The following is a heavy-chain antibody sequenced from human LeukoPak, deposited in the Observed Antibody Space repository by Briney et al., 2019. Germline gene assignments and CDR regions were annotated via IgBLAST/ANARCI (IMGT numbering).Heavy chain of an antibody. CDR2: INPNSGGT. V-gene: IGHV1-2*02. CDR3: ARSGSITMVRGVFDY. D-gene: IGHD3-10*01. J-gene: IGHJ4*02. CDR1: GYTFTGYY. Sequence: ASVKVSCKASGYTFTGYYMHWVRQAPGQGLEWMGWINPNSGGTNYAQKFQGRVTMTRDTSISTAYMELSRLRSDDTAVYYCARSGSITMVRGVFDYWGQGTLVTVSS.